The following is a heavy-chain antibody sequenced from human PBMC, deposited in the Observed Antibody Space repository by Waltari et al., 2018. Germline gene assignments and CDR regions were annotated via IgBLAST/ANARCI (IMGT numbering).Heavy chain of an antibody. V-gene: IGHV3-7*01. Sequence: EVRLMESGGGLVQPGGALRLSCAASGFSFNTSWMSWVRQAPGKGLEWVANIKGDGNVKHYVDSVRGRFTISRDNARSSLYLQMDSLRAEDTAVYYCARDGELSGAIPFDYWGQGTLVTVSS. J-gene: IGHJ4*02. D-gene: IGHD1-26*01. CDR2: IKGDGNVK. CDR1: GFSFNTSW. CDR3: ARDGELSGAIPFDY.